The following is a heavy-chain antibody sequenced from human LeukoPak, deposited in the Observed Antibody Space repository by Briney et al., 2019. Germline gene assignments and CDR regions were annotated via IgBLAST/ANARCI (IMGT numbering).Heavy chain of an antibody. V-gene: IGHV4-30-2*01. CDR2: VPHRGSP. Sequence: SETLSLTCSVSGASLSTGVYYWSWLRQPPGKGLEWIGYVPHRGSPDYNPSLRSRVSILMDRSKNQFSLKLTSVTAADTAVYFCARRRADPPPEDFDYWGLGTLSPSPQ. CDR1: GASLSTGVYY. CDR3: ARRRADPPPEDFDY. J-gene: IGHJ4*02.